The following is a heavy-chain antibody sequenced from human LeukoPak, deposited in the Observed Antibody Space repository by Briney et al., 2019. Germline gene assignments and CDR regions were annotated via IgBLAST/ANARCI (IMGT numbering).Heavy chain of an antibody. Sequence: GGSLRLSCAASGFTFRSYSMNGVRQAPGKGVEWVSYISSSSSTIYYADSVKGRFTISRDNAKNSLYLQMNSLRAEDTAVYYCARWGMDIVVVPAAYYYYYMDVWGKGTTVTVSS. CDR3: ARWGMDIVVVPAAYYYYYMDV. V-gene: IGHV3-48*04. CDR1: GFTFRSYS. CDR2: ISSSSSTI. D-gene: IGHD2-2*03. J-gene: IGHJ6*03.